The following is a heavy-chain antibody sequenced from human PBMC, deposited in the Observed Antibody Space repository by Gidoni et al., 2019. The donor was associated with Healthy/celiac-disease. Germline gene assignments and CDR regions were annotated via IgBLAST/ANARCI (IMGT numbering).Heavy chain of an antibody. CDR3: WAPAVLRYFDWTDAFDI. D-gene: IGHD3-9*01. J-gene: IGHJ3*02. CDR2: IYSGGST. Sequence: EVQLVETGGGLIQPGGSLRLSCAASGFTVSSNYMSWVRQAPGKGLEWVSVIYSGGSTYYADSVKGRFTISRDNSKNTLYLQMNSLRAEDTAVYYCWAPAVLRYFDWTDAFDIWGQGTMVTVSS. CDR1: GFTVSSNY. V-gene: IGHV3-53*02.